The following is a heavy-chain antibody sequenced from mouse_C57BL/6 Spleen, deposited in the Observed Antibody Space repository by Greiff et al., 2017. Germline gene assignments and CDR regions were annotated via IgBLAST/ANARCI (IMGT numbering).Heavy chain of an antibody. CDR1: GYTFTSYN. Sequence: SGAELVRPGASVKMSCKASGYTFTSYNMHWVQQTPRQGLEWIGAIYPGNGDTYSNQKFKGKATLPVDHSSSTAYMQLSSLTSEDSAVYFCARTYYYGSSYGYFDVWGTGTTGTVSS. CDR2: IYPGNGDT. V-gene: IGHV1-12*01. D-gene: IGHD1-1*01. J-gene: IGHJ1*03. CDR3: ARTYYYGSSYGYFDV.